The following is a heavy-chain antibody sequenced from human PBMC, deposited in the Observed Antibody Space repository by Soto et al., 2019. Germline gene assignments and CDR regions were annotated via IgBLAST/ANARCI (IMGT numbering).Heavy chain of an antibody. CDR1: GFTFSYHA. CDR2: ISYDGDNK. D-gene: IGHD1-1*01. Sequence: ESGGGVVQPGRSLRLSCAASGFTFSYHALNWVRQAPGKGLEWVAVISYDGDNKYIAEAVKGRLTISRDNPKNTVSLQMNSLRTDDTAMYFCARGTTTSAFSVMDVWGQGTTVTVSS. CDR3: ARGTTTSAFSVMDV. J-gene: IGHJ6*02. V-gene: IGHV3-30-3*01.